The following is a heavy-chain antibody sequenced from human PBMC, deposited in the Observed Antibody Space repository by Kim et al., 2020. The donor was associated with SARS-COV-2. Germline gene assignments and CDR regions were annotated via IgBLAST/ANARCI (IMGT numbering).Heavy chain of an antibody. D-gene: IGHD4-4*01. CDR2: ISYDGSNK. CDR1: GFTFSSYA. V-gene: IGHV3-30-3*01. Sequence: GGSLRLSCAASGFTFSSYAMHWVRQAPGKGLEWVAVISYDGSNKYYADSVKGRFTISRDNSKNTLYLQMNSLRAEDTAVYYCATWGDDYRQYYFDYWGQGTLVTVSS. J-gene: IGHJ4*02. CDR3: ATWGDDYRQYYFDY.